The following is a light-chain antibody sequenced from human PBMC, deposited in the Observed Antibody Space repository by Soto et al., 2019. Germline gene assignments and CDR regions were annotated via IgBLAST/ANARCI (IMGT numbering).Light chain of an antibody. CDR2: EVS. CDR3: SSYTTIFTYV. V-gene: IGLV2-14*01. J-gene: IGLJ1*01. Sequence: QSVLTQPASVSGSPGQSITISCTGTSSDVGDYKYVSWYQSHPGKAPKLVISEVSNRPSGISNRFSGSKSGNTASLTISGLQAEDEADYYCSSYTTIFTYVFGTGTKVTVL. CDR1: SSDVGDYKY.